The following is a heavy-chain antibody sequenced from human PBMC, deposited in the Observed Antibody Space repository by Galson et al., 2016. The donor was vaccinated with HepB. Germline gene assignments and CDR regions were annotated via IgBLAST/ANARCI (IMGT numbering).Heavy chain of an antibody. CDR2: IKEDGNVI. Sequence: SLRLSCAASGFTFTTSWMSWVRQAPGKGLEWVANIKEDGNVIYYMDSVRGRFTISRDNAKKSLHLQMNSLRAEDTAVYYCERDLTGLAVGGTLGHDYWGQGTLVIVSS. CDR1: GFTFTTSW. V-gene: IGHV3-7*03. J-gene: IGHJ4*02. CDR3: ERDLTGLAVGGTLGHDY. D-gene: IGHD3-9*01.